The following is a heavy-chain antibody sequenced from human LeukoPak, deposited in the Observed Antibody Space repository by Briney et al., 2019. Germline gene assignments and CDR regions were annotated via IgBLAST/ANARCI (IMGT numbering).Heavy chain of an antibody. Sequence: ASVKVSCKASGYTFTSYGISWVRQAPGQGLEWMGWISAYNGNTNYAQKLQGRVTMTTDTSTSTAYMELRSLRSDDTAVYYCARSRPTYYYGSSGYYYPREDAFDIWGQGTMVTVSS. J-gene: IGHJ3*02. D-gene: IGHD3-22*01. V-gene: IGHV1-18*01. CDR2: ISAYNGNT. CDR1: GYTFTSYG. CDR3: ARSRPTYYYGSSGYYYPREDAFDI.